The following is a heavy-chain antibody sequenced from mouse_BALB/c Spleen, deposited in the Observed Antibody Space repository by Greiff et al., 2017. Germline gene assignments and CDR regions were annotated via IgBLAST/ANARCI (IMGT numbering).Heavy chain of an antibody. CDR1: GFAFSSYD. J-gene: IGHJ3*01. CDR3: ARDYGSSYSFAY. CDR2: ISSGGGST. Sequence: VQLKESGGGLVKPGGSLKLSCAASGFAFSSYDMSWVRQTPEKRLEWVAYISSGGGSTYYPDTVKGRFTISRDNAKNTLYLQMSSLKSEDTAMYYCARDYGSSYSFAYWGQGTLVTVSA. D-gene: IGHD1-1*01. V-gene: IGHV5-12-1*01.